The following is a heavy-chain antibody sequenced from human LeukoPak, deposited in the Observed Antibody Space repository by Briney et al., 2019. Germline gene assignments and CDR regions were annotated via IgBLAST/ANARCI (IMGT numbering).Heavy chain of an antibody. J-gene: IGHJ4*02. CDR1: GFAFSAYG. V-gene: IGHV3-33*01. D-gene: IGHD4-17*01. CDR2: IWYDGINK. Sequence: GTSLRLSCAASGFAFSAYGMHWVRQAPGKGLEWVAVIWYDGINKYYADSVKGRFTISRDNSKNTLYLQMNSLRAEDTAVYYCARPSDGHYAQGGYFDYWGQGTLVTVSS. CDR3: ARPSDGHYAQGGYFDY.